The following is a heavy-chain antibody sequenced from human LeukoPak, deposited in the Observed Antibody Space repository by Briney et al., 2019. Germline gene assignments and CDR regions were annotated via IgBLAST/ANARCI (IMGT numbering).Heavy chain of an antibody. Sequence: GGSLRLSCAASGFTFSSYGMSWVRQAPGKGLEWVSGISGSGGGTFYADSVKGRFTISRDNSKNTLSLQMNSLRAEDTAVYYCAKLREWELPDLFDYWGQGTLVTVSS. V-gene: IGHV3-23*01. CDR2: ISGSGGGT. CDR3: AKLREWELPDLFDY. D-gene: IGHD1-26*01. CDR1: GFTFSSYG. J-gene: IGHJ4*02.